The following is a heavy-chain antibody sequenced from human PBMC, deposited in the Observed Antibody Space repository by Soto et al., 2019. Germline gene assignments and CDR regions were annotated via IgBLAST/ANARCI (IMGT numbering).Heavy chain of an antibody. V-gene: IGHV4-34*01. J-gene: IGHJ4*02. CDR1: GGSFSGYY. D-gene: IGHD4-17*01. CDR2: INHSGST. Sequence: ETLSLTCAVYGGSFSGYYWSWIRQPPGKGLEWIGEINHSGSTNHNPSLKSRVTISVDTSKNQFSLKLSSVTAADTAVYYCARVYVGYGDSPYFDYWGQGTLVTVSS. CDR3: ARVYVGYGDSPYFDY.